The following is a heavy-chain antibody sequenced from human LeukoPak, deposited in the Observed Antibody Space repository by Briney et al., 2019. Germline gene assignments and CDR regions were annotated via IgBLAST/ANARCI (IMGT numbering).Heavy chain of an antibody. CDR2: ILYDGSNK. CDR1: VFTFSSYG. D-gene: IGHD3-16*02. J-gene: IGHJ6*02. Sequence: AGRALRLSCAASVFTFSSYGMHCVRQAPGKGLEWVAGILYDGSNKYYADSVKGRFTFSRDNSKNTLYLQMNSLRAEDTAVYYCARDGIMITFGGVIVTRGMDVWGQGTTVTVSS. V-gene: IGHV3-33*01. CDR3: ARDGIMITFGGVIVTRGMDV.